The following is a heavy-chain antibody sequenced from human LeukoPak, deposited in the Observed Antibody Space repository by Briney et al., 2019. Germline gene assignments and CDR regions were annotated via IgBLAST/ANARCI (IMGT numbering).Heavy chain of an antibody. D-gene: IGHD6-13*01. Sequence: SQTLSLTCTVSGGSISSGSYYWSWIRQPAGKGLEWIGRIYTSGSTSYNPSLKSRVTISVDTSKNQFSLKLSSVTAADTAVYYCARGTVAAAGTFPFDYWGQGTLVTVSS. J-gene: IGHJ4*02. CDR2: IYTSGST. CDR3: ARGTVAAAGTFPFDY. CDR1: GGSISSGSYY. V-gene: IGHV4-61*02.